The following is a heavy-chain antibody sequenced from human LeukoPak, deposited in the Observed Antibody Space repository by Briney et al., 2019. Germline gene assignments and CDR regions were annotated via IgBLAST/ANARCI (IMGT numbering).Heavy chain of an antibody. Sequence: GGSLRLSCAASGFTLSSYAMSWVRQAPGKGLEWVSGVSGSGGSTYYADSVKGRFTISRDNSKNTLYLQMNSLRAEDTAVYYCAKDLDIVATITGNWGQGTLVTVSS. J-gene: IGHJ4*02. CDR1: GFTLSSYA. V-gene: IGHV3-23*01. CDR3: AKDLDIVATITGN. D-gene: IGHD5-12*01. CDR2: VSGSGGST.